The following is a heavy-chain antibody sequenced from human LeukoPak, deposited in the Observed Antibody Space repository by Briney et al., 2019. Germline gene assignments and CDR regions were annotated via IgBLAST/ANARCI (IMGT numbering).Heavy chain of an antibody. CDR3: AREILNGSSGYYRSSSSGILDY. CDR2: IIPILGIA. V-gene: IGHV1-69*04. CDR1: GGTFSSYA. J-gene: IGHJ4*02. D-gene: IGHD3-22*01. Sequence: SVKVSCKASGGTFSSYAISWVRQAPGQGLEWMGRIIPILGIANYAQKFQGRVTITADKSTSTAYMELSSLRSEDTAVYYCAREILNGSSGYYRSSSSGILDYWGQGTLVTVSS.